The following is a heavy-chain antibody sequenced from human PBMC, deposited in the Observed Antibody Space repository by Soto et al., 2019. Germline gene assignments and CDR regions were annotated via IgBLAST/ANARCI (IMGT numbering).Heavy chain of an antibody. J-gene: IGHJ4*02. CDR3: ARGSITIFGVVIPPSFDY. CDR2: ISGSGGST. D-gene: IGHD3-3*01. Sequence: GGSLRLSCAASGFTFSSYAMSWVRQAPGKGLEWVSAISGSGGSTYYADSVKGRFTISRDNSKNTLYLQMNSLRAEDTAVYYCARGSITIFGVVIPPSFDYWGQGTLVTVSS. CDR1: GFTFSSYA. V-gene: IGHV3-23*01.